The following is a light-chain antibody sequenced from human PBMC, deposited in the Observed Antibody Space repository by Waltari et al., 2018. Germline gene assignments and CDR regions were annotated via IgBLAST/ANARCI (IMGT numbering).Light chain of an antibody. CDR3: FSADSSGNQWV. CDR1: AVKENY. J-gene: IGLJ3*02. CDR2: EDS. Sequence: SYDLTQSPSVSVSPGQTARITCSGDAVKENYVYWFQQRPGQSPVVIIYEDSKRPSGIPERFSGSSSGTVATLTLSGAQVEDDSDYYCFSADSSGNQWVFGGGTRLTVL. V-gene: IGLV3-10*01.